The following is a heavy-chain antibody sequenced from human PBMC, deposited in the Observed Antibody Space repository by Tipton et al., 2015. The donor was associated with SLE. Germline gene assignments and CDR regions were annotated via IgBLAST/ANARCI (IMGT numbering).Heavy chain of an antibody. D-gene: IGHD2-15*01. CDR3: AKVSYCSGSSCYSRYFDL. Sequence: SLRLSCAASGFTFSSYAMSWVRQAPGKGLEWVSAISGSGGSTYYADSVKGRFTISRDNSKNTLYLQMNSLRAEDTAVYYCAKVSYCSGSSCYSRYFDLWGRGTLVTVSS. CDR2: ISGSGGST. V-gene: IGHV3-23*01. CDR1: GFTFSSYA. J-gene: IGHJ2*01.